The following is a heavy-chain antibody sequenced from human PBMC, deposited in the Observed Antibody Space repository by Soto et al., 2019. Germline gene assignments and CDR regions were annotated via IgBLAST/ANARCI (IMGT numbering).Heavy chain of an antibody. Sequence: EVQLLESGGGLVQPGGSLRLPCEPSGSTFSSFAMSWFRQPPGKGLEWVSTISGSGGSTFYADSVKGRFTISRDNSNNALYLQMNSLSAGDTAVYYCAKGILVKPPGTRAFDIWGQGTMVIVSS. V-gene: IGHV3-23*01. J-gene: IGHJ3*02. D-gene: IGHD6-13*01. CDR1: GSTFSSFA. CDR2: ISGSGGST. CDR3: AKGILVKPPGTRAFDI.